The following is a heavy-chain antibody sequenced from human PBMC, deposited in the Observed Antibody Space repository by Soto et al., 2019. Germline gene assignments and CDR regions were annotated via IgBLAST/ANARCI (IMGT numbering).Heavy chain of an antibody. CDR3: ASYYYYGSGAY. D-gene: IGHD3-10*01. CDR1: GGSFSGYY. Sequence: SETLSLTCAVYGGSFSGYYWSWIRQPPGKGLEWIGEINHSGSTNYNPSLKSRVTISVDTSKNQFSLKLSSVTAADTAVYYCASYYYYGSGAYWGQGTLVTVSS. CDR2: INHSGST. J-gene: IGHJ4*02. V-gene: IGHV4-34*01.